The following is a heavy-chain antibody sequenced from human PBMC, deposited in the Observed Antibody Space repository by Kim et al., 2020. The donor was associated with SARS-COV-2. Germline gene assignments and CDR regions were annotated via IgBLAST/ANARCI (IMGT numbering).Heavy chain of an antibody. J-gene: IGHJ4*01. V-gene: IGHV3-64*02. CDR3: ARGPSHDAPFDF. Sequence: GGSLRLSCAASGFTFSSYTMFWVRQAPGKGLEYVAAISSDGGSTYYADSVKDRFTISRDNSKNTLSLQLHSLRVEDMAVYYCARGPSHDAPFDFWGQ. D-gene: IGHD1-1*01. CDR2: ISSDGGST. CDR1: GFTFSSYT.